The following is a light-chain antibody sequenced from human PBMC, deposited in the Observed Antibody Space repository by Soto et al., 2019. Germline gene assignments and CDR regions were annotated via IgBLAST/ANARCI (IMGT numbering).Light chain of an antibody. CDR2: DVR. Sequence: QSVLTQPASVSGSPGQSITISCTGTSSDVGGYDHVSWYQQHPGRAPKLMIFDVRNRPSGVSNRFSGSKSGNTASLIISGLQTEDEADYYCSSYRSGSNAFVFGTGTKVTVL. V-gene: IGLV2-14*03. CDR3: SSYRSGSNAFV. J-gene: IGLJ1*01. CDR1: SSDVGGYDH.